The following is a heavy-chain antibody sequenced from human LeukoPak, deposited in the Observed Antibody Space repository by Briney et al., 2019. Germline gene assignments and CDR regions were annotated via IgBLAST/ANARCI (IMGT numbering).Heavy chain of an antibody. CDR2: IIPIFGTA. Sequence: GASVTVSCTASGGTFSSYGISWVRQAPGQGLEWMGGIIPIFGTANYAQKFQGRVTITADESTSTAYMELSILRSEDTAVYYCARDHSSGLYYFDYWGQGTLVTVSS. J-gene: IGHJ4*02. D-gene: IGHD6-19*01. CDR3: ARDHSSGLYYFDY. CDR1: GGTFSSYG. V-gene: IGHV1-69*13.